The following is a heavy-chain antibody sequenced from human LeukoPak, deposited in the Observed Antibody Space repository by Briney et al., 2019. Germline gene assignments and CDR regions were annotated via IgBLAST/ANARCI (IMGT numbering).Heavy chain of an antibody. CDR2: IRSDGSNK. V-gene: IGHV3-30*02. CDR1: GFSFSSYG. D-gene: IGHD5-24*01. J-gene: IGHJ4*02. Sequence: GGSLRLSCAGSGFSFSSYGMHWVRQAPGKGLEWMAFIRSDGSNKYYADSVKGRFTISRDNSKNTLYLQMNSLRAEDAAVYYCARMAIIDYWGQGTLVTVSS. CDR3: ARMAIIDY.